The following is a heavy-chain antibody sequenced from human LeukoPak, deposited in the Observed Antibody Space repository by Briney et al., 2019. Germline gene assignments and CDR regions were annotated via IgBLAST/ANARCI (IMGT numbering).Heavy chain of an antibody. Sequence: GGSLRLSCAASGFTFSSYGMHWVRQAPGKGLEWVAVISYDGSNKYYADTVKGRFTISRDNSKNTLYLQMNSLRAEDTAVYYCANLWFGETKWGQGTLVTVSS. V-gene: IGHV3-30*18. CDR2: ISYDGSNK. CDR1: GFTFSSYG. D-gene: IGHD3-10*01. CDR3: ANLWFGETK. J-gene: IGHJ4*02.